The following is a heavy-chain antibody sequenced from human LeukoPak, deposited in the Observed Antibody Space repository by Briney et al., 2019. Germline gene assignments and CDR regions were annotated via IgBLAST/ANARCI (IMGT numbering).Heavy chain of an antibody. V-gene: IGHV4-38-2*02. CDR1: GYSITSAYY. CDR2: IYHSGST. J-gene: IGHJ4*02. Sequence: SETLSLTCTVSGYSITSAYYWGWIRQPPEKGLEWIGSIYHSGSTHYSPSFKSRVTISVDTSKKQFSLKLTSVTAADTAVYYCARVRGGNYDDYFDYWGQGTLVTVSS. CDR3: ARVRGGNYDDYFDY. D-gene: IGHD3-22*01.